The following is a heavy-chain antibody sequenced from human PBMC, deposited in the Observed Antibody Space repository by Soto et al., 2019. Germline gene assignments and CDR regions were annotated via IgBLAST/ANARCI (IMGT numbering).Heavy chain of an antibody. Sequence: EVQLVESGGGRVKPGGSLRLSCAASGFTFSSYSMNWVRQAPGKGLEWVSSISSSSSYIYYADSVKGRFTISRDNAKNSLYLQMNSLRAEDTAVYYCARDLSSRDAGTFDYWGQGTLVTVSS. CDR1: GFTFSSYS. D-gene: IGHD6-13*01. CDR2: ISSSSSYI. J-gene: IGHJ4*02. V-gene: IGHV3-21*01. CDR3: ARDLSSRDAGTFDY.